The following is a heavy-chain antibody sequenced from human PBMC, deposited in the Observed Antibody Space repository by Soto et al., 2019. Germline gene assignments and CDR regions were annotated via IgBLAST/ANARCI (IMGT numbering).Heavy chain of an antibody. CDR2: ISWNSGSI. J-gene: IGHJ4*02. D-gene: IGHD4-17*01. CDR3: AKDKDDGVTGGFDY. CDR1: GFTFDDYA. V-gene: IGHV3-9*01. Sequence: EVQLVESGGGLVQPGRSLRLSCAASGFTFDDYAMYWVRQAPGKGLEGVSGISWNSGSIGYAASVMGRFTISRDNAKNSLYLQMNSLRAEDTALYYCAKDKDDGVTGGFDYWGQGTLVTVSS.